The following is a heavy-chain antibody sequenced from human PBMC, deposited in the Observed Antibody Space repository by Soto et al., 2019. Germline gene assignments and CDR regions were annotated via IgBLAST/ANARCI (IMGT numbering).Heavy chain of an antibody. D-gene: IGHD3-10*01. V-gene: IGHV4-30-4*01. CDR2: IYYSGST. Sequence: SETLSLTCTVSGGSISSGDYYWSWIRQPPGKGLEWIGYIYYSGSTYYNPSLKSRVTISVDTSKNQFSLKLSSVTAADTAVYYCASGPMVRGVSFDYWGQGTLVTVSS. CDR1: GGSISSGDYY. CDR3: ASGPMVRGVSFDY. J-gene: IGHJ4*02.